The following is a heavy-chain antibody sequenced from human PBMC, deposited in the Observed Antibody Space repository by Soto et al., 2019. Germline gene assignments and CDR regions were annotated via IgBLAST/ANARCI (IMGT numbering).Heavy chain of an antibody. D-gene: IGHD2-2*01. V-gene: IGHV3-66*01. J-gene: IGHJ6*02. CDR1: GFSVSYTY. CDR2: FYDGDAE. CDR3: ARDMPDGVDV. Sequence: DVQLVESGGGLVQPGGSLRLSCVVSGFSVSYTYMSWARQAPGKGLEWVSVFYDGDAEYYADSVKGRFTISRDKSKNTLYLQMNSLRVEDTAVYYCARDMPDGVDVWGQGTTVTVSS.